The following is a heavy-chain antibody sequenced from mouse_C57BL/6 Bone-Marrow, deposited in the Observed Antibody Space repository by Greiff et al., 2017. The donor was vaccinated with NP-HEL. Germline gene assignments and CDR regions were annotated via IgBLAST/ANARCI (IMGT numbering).Heavy chain of an antibody. CDR1: GYAFSSSW. CDR3: ERKTLLDWFAY. D-gene: IGHD2-10*02. CDR2: IYPGDGDT. V-gene: IGHV1-82*01. Sequence: QVQLQQSGPELVKPGASVKMSCKASGYAFSSSWMNWVKQRPGKGLEWIGRIYPGDGDTNYNGKFKGKATLTADKSSSTAYMQLSSLTSEDAAVYFCERKTLLDWFAYWGQGTLVTVSA. J-gene: IGHJ3*01.